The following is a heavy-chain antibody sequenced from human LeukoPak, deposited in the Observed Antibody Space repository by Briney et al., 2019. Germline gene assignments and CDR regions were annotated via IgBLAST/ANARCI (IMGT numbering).Heavy chain of an antibody. D-gene: IGHD1-26*01. CDR3: ARDARKWALLVRKEYYFDY. Sequence: ASVKVSCKASGYTFTGYYMHWVRQAPGQGLEWMGWINPNSGGTNYAQKFQGWVTMARDTSISTAYMELSRLRSDDTAVYYCARDARKWALLVRKEYYFDYWGQGTLVTVSS. V-gene: IGHV1-2*04. CDR1: GYTFTGYY. J-gene: IGHJ4*02. CDR2: INPNSGGT.